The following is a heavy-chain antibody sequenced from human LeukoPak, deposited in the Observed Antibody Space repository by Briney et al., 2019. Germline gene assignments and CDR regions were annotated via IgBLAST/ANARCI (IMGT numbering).Heavy chain of an antibody. V-gene: IGHV5-10-1*01. J-gene: IGHJ4*02. CDR3: AREEGTAMVSYFDY. Sequence: GESLKISCKGSGYSFTSYWISWVRRMPGKGLEWMGRIDPSDSYTNYSPSFQGHVTISADKSISTAYLQWSSLKASDTAMYYCAREEGTAMVSYFDYWGQGTLVTVSS. D-gene: IGHD5-18*01. CDR2: IDPSDSYT. CDR1: GYSFTSYW.